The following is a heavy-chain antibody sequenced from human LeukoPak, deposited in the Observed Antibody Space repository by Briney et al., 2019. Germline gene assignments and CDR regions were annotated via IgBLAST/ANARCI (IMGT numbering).Heavy chain of an antibody. J-gene: IGHJ4*02. D-gene: IGHD2-8*02. CDR2: ISAYNGNT. Sequence: AASVKVSCKASGYTFTSYGIGWVRQAPGQGLEWMGWISAYNGNTNYAQKLQGRVTMTTDTSTSTAYMELRSLRSDDTAVYYCARDLRDLVFDYWGQGTLVTVSS. V-gene: IGHV1-18*01. CDR1: GYTFTSYG. CDR3: ARDLRDLVFDY.